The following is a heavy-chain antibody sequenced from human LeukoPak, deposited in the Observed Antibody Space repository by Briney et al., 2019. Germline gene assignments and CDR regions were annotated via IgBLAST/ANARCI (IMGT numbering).Heavy chain of an antibody. CDR1: GSTLSNYG. CDR2: ISDTCGRT. Sequence: GGSLRLSCAVSGSTLSNYGMNWARKPPSTGQELVAVISDTCGRTNYADSVKGRFTISTDNAKNSLYLQMNSLRAEYTAVYYCVRPGCSSTSCYHCYFDLWGRGTLVTVSS. J-gene: IGHJ2*01. D-gene: IGHD2-2*01. V-gene: IGHV3-23*01. CDR3: VRPGCSSTSCYHCYFDL.